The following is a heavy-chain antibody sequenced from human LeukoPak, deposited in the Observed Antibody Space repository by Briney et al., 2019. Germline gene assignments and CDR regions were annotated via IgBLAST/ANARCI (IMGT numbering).Heavy chain of an antibody. CDR3: DDYGDHGAGY. Sequence: GGTLGLSCAASGFTFSSYGMSWVRQAPGKGLEWVSAISGSGGSTYYADSVKGRFTISRDNSKNTLYLQMNSLRAEDTAVYYCDDYGDHGAGYWGQGTLVTVSS. V-gene: IGHV3-23*01. CDR1: GFTFSSYG. CDR2: ISGSGGST. J-gene: IGHJ4*02. D-gene: IGHD4-17*01.